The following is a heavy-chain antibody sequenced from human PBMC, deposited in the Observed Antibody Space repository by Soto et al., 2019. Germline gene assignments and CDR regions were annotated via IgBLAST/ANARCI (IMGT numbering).Heavy chain of an antibody. Sequence: ASVKVSCKAPGYTFTNYYMHWVRQAPGQGLEWMGLINPSGGSTSYAQKFQGRVTMTRDTSTSTVYMELSSLRSEDTAVYYCARVHVSSGYYSYYFDYWGQGTLVTVSS. CDR1: GYTFTNYY. V-gene: IGHV1-46*01. CDR3: ARVHVSSGYYSYYFDY. J-gene: IGHJ4*02. D-gene: IGHD3-22*01. CDR2: INPSGGST.